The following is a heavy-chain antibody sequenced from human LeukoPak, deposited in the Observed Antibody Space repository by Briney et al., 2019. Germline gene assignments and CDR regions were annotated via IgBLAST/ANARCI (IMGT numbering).Heavy chain of an antibody. V-gene: IGHV3-21*01. CDR2: ISSRSSYI. CDR3: ASVTGTGY. Sequence: GGSLRLSCAASGFTFSSYAMSWVRQAPGKGLEWVSSISSRSSYIYYADSVKGRFTISRDNAKNSLYLQMNSLRAEDTAVYYCASVTGTGYWGQGTLVTVSS. CDR1: GFTFSSYA. J-gene: IGHJ4*02. D-gene: IGHD1-14*01.